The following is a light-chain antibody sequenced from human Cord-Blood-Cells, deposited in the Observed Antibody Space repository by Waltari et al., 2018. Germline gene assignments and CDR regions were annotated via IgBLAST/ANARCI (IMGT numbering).Light chain of an antibody. V-gene: IGKV3-20*01. CDR3: QQYGSSMWT. CDR2: GAS. J-gene: IGKJ1*01. Sequence: ETVLTQSPGPLSLPPGESATLPCRATQSVSSSYLAWYQQKPGQAPRLLIYGASSRATGIPDRFSGSASGTDFTLTISRQEPVDFAVYYCQQYGSSMWTFGQGTKVEIK. CDR1: QSVSSSY.